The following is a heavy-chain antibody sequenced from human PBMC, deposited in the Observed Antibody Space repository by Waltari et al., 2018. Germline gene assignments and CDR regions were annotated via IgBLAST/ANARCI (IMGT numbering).Heavy chain of an antibody. CDR1: GFTFSSYA. J-gene: IGHJ4*02. D-gene: IGHD3-10*02. V-gene: IGHV3-23*04. CDR2: ISCSGGST. CDR3: AKGKVVRGVMGY. Sequence: EVQLVESGGGLVQPGGSLRLSCAASGFTFSSYAMSWVGQAPGKGLEWVSAISCSGGSTYYADSVTGRFTISRDNSKNTLYLQMNSLRAEDTAVYYCAKGKVVRGVMGYWGQGTLVTVSS.